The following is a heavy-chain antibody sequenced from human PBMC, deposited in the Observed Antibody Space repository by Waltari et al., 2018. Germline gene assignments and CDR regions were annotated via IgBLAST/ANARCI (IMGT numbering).Heavy chain of an antibody. J-gene: IGHJ6*02. V-gene: IGHV4-34*01. CDR2: INHSGST. Sequence: QVQLQQWDAGLLKPSETLSLTCAVYGGSFSGYYWSWIRQPPGKGLEWIGEINHSGSTNYNPSLKSRVTISVDTSKNQFSLKLSSVTAADTAVYYCARGGYSYGHYYYGMDVWGQGTTVTVSS. CDR3: ARGGYSYGHYYYGMDV. D-gene: IGHD5-18*01. CDR1: GGSFSGYY.